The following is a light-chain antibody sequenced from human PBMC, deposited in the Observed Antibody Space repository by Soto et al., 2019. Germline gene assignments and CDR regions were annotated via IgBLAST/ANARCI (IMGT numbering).Light chain of an antibody. CDR3: QDYGSAPLT. CDR1: QGISNS. CDR2: AAS. V-gene: IGKV1-27*01. Sequence: DIQMTQSPSSLSASVGDTVTIPCRASQGISNSLVWFQQKPGRAPRFLIYAASTLQPGVPPRFSGSGSGTDFTLTCSSLQPEDIATYYCQDYGSAPLTFGPGTRVDIK. J-gene: IGKJ3*01.